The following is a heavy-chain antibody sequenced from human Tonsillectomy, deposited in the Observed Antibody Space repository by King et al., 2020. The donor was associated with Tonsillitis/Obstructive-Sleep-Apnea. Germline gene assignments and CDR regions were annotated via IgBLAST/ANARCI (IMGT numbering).Heavy chain of an antibody. V-gene: IGHV3-23*04. Sequence: QLVQSGGALVQPGGSLRLSCAASGFTFSSYAMSWVRQAPGKGLEWVSAISGSGGSTYYADSVRGRFTVSRDNPKNTLFLQMNSLRAEDTAVYYCAKVAGDYAHYYYYYYMDVWGKGTTVTVSS. CDR1: GFTFSSYA. CDR2: ISGSGGST. J-gene: IGHJ6*03. D-gene: IGHD4-17*01. CDR3: AKVAGDYAHYYYYYYMDV.